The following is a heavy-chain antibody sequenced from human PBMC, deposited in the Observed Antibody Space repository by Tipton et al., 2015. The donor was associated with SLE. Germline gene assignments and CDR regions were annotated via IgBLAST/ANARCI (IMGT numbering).Heavy chain of an antibody. CDR1: GFTFSSYW. CDR3: ARDLSSSWYDYYYYMDV. D-gene: IGHD6-13*01. Sequence: SLRLSCAASGFTFSSYWIHWVRQAPGKGLVWVSSISSSSSYIYYADSVKGRFTISRDNAKNSLYLQMNSLRAEDTAVYYCARDLSSSWYDYYYYMDVWGKGTTVTVSS. J-gene: IGHJ6*03. CDR2: ISSSSSYI. V-gene: IGHV3-21*01.